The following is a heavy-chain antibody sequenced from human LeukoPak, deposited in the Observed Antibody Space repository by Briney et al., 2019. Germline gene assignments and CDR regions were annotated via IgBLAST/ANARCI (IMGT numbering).Heavy chain of an antibody. J-gene: IGHJ4*02. CDR2: IRYDGSNK. D-gene: IGHD6-13*01. Sequence: PGGSLRLSCAASGCTFSSYGMHWVRQAPGKGLEWVAFIRYDGSNKYYADSVKGRFTISRDDSKNTLYLQMNSRRAEATAVYYCAKDIGYVDYWGQGALVTVSS. CDR3: AKDIGYVDY. V-gene: IGHV3-30*02. CDR1: GCTFSSYG.